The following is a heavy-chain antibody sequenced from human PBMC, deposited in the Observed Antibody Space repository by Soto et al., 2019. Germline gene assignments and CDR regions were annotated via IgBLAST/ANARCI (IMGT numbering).Heavy chain of an antibody. V-gene: IGHV2-5*02. J-gene: IGHJ4*02. D-gene: IGHD3-16*01. CDR3: AHIAYAWVLGGFDY. CDR1: GFSLSTTAVG. Sequence: KSGPTLVNPTQTLTLTCTFSGFSLSTTAVGVGWIRQPPGRALEWLALIYWDDDKRYSPSLKSRLTITKDTSKNQVVLTMTNMDPVDTATYYCAHIAYAWVLGGFDYWGQGTLVTVSS. CDR2: IYWDDDK.